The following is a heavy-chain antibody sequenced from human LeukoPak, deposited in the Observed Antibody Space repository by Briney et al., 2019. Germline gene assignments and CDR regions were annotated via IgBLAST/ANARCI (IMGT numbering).Heavy chain of an antibody. CDR2: IKTKTDGGTT. V-gene: IGHV3-15*01. CDR3: ARGGGHTAREPFDP. CDR1: GFTFSNAW. Sequence: GGSLRLSCAASGFTFSNAWMSWVRQAPGKGLEWVGRIKTKTDGGTTAFAAPVKGRFTMSRDDSKNTLYLQMNSLRAEDTAVYYCARGGGHTAREPFDPWGQGTLVTVSS. J-gene: IGHJ5*02. D-gene: IGHD5-18*01.